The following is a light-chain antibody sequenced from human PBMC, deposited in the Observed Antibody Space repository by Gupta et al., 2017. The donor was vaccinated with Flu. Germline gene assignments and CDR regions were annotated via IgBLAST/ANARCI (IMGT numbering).Light chain of an antibody. CDR1: KSYSSY. V-gene: IGKV1-39*01. J-gene: IGKJ3*01. CDR3: QQSYNFPILT. CDR2: AAS. Sequence: RGVISCPESKSYSSYGNWYQHKPGQAPKLLIYAASRLDSGVPDRFSGSGSGTDFTLTISALEPEDLAIYYCQQSYNFPILTFGPGTKVDI.